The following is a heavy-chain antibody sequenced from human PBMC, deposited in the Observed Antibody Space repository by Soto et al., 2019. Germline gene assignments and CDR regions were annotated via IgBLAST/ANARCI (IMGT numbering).Heavy chain of an antibody. CDR1: GFTFSSYD. V-gene: IGHV3-23*01. D-gene: IGHD3-22*01. J-gene: IGHJ5*02. CDR3: AKGYYDSSPNWFDH. CDR2: ISGSGGST. Sequence: PXGSLSLTCAASGFTFSSYDLSWVRQAPGKGLEWVSAISGSGGSTYYADSVKGRFTISRDNSKNTLYLQMNSLRAEDTAVYYCAKGYYDSSPNWFDHWGQGTLVTVSS.